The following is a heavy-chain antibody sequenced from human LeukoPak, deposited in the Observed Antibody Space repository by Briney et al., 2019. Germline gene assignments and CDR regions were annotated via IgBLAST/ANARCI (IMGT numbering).Heavy chain of an antibody. CDR2: IKQDGSEK. CDR3: ARSESEAALIIDY. Sequence: GGSLRLSCAPSGFTFSSDWMSCVRQAPGKGREWVANIKQDGSEKYYVDSVKGRFTISRDNAKNSLYLQMNSLRAEDTAVYYCARSESEAALIIDYWGQRTLVTVSS. J-gene: IGHJ4*02. V-gene: IGHV3-7*01. D-gene: IGHD6-6*01. CDR1: GFTFSSDW.